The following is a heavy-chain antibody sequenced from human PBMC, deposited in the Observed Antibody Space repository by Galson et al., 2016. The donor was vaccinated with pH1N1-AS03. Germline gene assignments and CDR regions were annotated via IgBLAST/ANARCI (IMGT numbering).Heavy chain of an antibody. CDR2: IAFDANRE. J-gene: IGHJ4*02. Sequence: SLRLSCAASGFTFSSFGMHWVRQAPGKGLEWVTFIAFDANREYYADSGRGRFTISRDNSKNTLYLQMNSLRTEDTALYYCANREKAATGPFDYWGQGTLVTVSS. CDR3: ANREKAATGPFDY. CDR1: GFTFSSFG. D-gene: IGHD6-13*01. V-gene: IGHV3-30*02.